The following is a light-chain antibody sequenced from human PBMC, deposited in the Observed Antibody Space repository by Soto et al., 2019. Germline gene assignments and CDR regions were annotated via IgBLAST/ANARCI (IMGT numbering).Light chain of an antibody. Sequence: DIQMTQSPSSLSASLGDRVTITCRASQSITDYLNWYQKKPGKAPKLLIYAAYSLQSGVPSRFSGSGSGTDFSLTIRSLQPEDFANYYCQQSYSSPATFGQGTKVDIK. CDR2: AAY. V-gene: IGKV1-39*01. CDR1: QSITDY. J-gene: IGKJ2*01. CDR3: QQSYSSPAT.